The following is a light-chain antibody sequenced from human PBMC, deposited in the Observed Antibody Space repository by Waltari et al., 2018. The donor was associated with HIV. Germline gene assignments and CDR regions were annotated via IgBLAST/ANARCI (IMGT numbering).Light chain of an antibody. CDR3: SSYTSSSTLV. V-gene: IGLV2-18*02. CDR1: TSDVGSYNR. CDR2: EVS. J-gene: IGLJ2*01. Sequence: QSALTPPPSVSGSPGQSVTISCTGTTSDVGSYNRFSWYQHPPGTAPKRVIYEVSKRPSGVPDRFSGSKSGNTASLTISGLQAEDEADYYCSSYTSSSTLVFGGGTKLTVL.